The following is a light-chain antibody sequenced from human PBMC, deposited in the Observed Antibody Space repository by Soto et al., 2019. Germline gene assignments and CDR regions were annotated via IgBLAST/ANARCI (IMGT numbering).Light chain of an antibody. CDR3: CSYASTSPYV. V-gene: IGLV2-14*01. CDR2: GAS. J-gene: IGLJ1*01. CDR1: SSDVGGYNY. Sequence: QSALTQPASVSGSPGQSITISCTGTSSDVGGYNYVSWYQQHPDTAPKLLIYGASKRPSGVSNRFSGSKSGNTASLTISGLQAEDEADYYCCSYASTSPYVFGTGSKLTVL.